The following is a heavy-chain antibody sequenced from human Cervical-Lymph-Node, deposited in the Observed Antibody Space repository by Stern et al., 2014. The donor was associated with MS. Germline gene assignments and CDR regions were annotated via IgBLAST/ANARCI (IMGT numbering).Heavy chain of an antibody. D-gene: IGHD3-3*01. J-gene: IGHJ6*02. CDR2: ISYDGSNK. Sequence: DQLVESGGGVVQPGRSLRLSCAASGFTFSSYAMHWVRQAPGKGLEWGAVISYDGSNKYYADSVKGRFTISRDNSKNTLYLQMNSLRAEDTAVYYCARDWTTYYDFWSGYYYYYGMDVWGQGTTVTVSS. CDR1: GFTFSSYA. CDR3: ARDWTTYYDFWSGYYYYYGMDV. V-gene: IGHV3-30-3*01.